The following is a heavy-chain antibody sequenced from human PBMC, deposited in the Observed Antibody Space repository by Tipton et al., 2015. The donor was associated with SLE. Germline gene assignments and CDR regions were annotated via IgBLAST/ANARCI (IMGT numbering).Heavy chain of an antibody. Sequence: QLVQSGTEVKKPGESLKISCKGSGYSFTSYWINWVRQMPGKGLEWMGRIDPSDSYTNYSPSFQGHVTISADKSISTAYLQWSSLKASDTAMYYCARSSIAAAGNKYWGQGTLVTVSS. CDR2: IDPSDSYT. V-gene: IGHV5-10-1*01. CDR1: GYSFTSYW. CDR3: ARSSIAAAGNKY. J-gene: IGHJ4*02. D-gene: IGHD6-13*01.